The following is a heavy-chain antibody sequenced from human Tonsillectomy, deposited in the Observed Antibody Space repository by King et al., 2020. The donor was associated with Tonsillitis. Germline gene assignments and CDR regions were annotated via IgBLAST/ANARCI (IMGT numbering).Heavy chain of an antibody. J-gene: IGHJ6*03. V-gene: IGHV3-7*03. Sequence: VQLVESGGGLVQPGGSLRLSCAASGLTFSRYWMSWVRQAPGKGLEWVANVKQDGSERYYVDSVKGRFTISRDNAKNSLYLQMNSLRAEDTAVYHCARDYGYCTGGSCYNYYYYMDVWGKGTTVTVSS. CDR1: GLTFSRYW. CDR2: VKQDGSER. CDR3: ARDYGYCTGGSCYNYYYYMDV. D-gene: IGHD2-15*01.